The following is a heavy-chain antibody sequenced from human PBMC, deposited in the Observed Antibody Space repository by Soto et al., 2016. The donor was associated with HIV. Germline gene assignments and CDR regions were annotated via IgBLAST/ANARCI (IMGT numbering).Heavy chain of an antibody. CDR1: GFTFNNYA. Sequence: EVQLLESGGGLVQPGGSLRLSCTASGFTFNNYAMSWVRQAPGKGLEWVSTLSGSGDTTYYADSVKGRFTISRDNSKNTLYVQMNSLRAEDTAVYYCATWLLAHFDYWGQGTRVTVSS. J-gene: IGHJ4*02. D-gene: IGHD2-21*01. V-gene: IGHV3-23*01. CDR2: LSGSGDTT. CDR3: ATWLLAHFDY.